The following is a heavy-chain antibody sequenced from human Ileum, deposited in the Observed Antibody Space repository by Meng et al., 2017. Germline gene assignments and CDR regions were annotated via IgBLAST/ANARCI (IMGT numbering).Heavy chain of an antibody. CDR3: ARVSQRDGYNSANFDY. D-gene: IGHD5-24*01. CDR2: IYHTGST. CDR1: GGSISTSNW. J-gene: IGHJ4*02. V-gene: IGHV4-4*02. Sequence: QVRVQESGPGLVKPSGPLSLTFAVSGGSISTSNWWSWLRQSPGQGLEWIGEIYHTGSTTYNPSLESRVTVSVDKSNNQFSLRLTSATAADTAVYYCARVSQRDGYNSANFDYWGQGALVTVSS.